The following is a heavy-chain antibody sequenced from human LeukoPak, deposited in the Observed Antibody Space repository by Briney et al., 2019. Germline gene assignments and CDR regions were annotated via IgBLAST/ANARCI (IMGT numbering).Heavy chain of an antibody. Sequence: SGPTLVNPTQTLTLTCTFSGFSLSTSGMCVTWIRQPPGKALGWLARIDWDDDKYYSTSLKTRLTISKDTSKNQVVLTMTNMDPVDTATYYCARQRYSSGWYGFDNWGQGTLVTVSS. CDR1: GFSLSTSGMC. D-gene: IGHD6-19*01. CDR3: ARQRYSSGWYGFDN. J-gene: IGHJ4*02. V-gene: IGHV2-70*11. CDR2: IDWDDDK.